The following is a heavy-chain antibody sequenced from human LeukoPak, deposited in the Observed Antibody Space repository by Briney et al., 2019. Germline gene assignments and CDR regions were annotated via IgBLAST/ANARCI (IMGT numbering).Heavy chain of an antibody. J-gene: IGHJ4*02. V-gene: IGHV4-34*01. CDR1: GGSFSGYY. Sequence: TPSETLSLTCAVYGGSFSGYYRSWIRQPPGKGLEWIGEINHSGSTNYNPSLKSRVTISVDTSKNQFSLKPSSVTAADTAVYYCARGEQWLVKAFDYWGQGTLVTVSS. CDR2: INHSGST. CDR3: ARGEQWLVKAFDY. D-gene: IGHD6-19*01.